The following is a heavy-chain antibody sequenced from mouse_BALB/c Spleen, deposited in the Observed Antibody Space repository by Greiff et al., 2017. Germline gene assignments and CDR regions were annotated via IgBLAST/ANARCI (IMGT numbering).Heavy chain of an antibody. CDR1: GYTFTNYW. CDR2: IYPGGGYT. D-gene: IGHD2-1*01. V-gene: IGHV1-63*02. CDR3: ARTGNYGDWYFDV. J-gene: IGHJ1*01. Sequence: VKLQESGAELVRPGTSVKISCKASGYTFTNYWLGWVKQRPGHGLEWIGDIYPGGGYTNYNEKFKGKATLTADTSSSTAYMQLSSLTSEDSAVYFCARTGNYGDWYFDVWGAGTTVTVSS.